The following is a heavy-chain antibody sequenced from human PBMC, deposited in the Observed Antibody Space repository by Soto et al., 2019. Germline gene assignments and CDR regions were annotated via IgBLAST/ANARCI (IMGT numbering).Heavy chain of an antibody. J-gene: IGHJ3*02. CDR2: VSSTSTYI. CDR3: ARATVETGTRGAFDI. V-gene: IGHV3-21*01. D-gene: IGHD4-4*01. Sequence: GGSLRLSCAASGFTFSIYSMNWVRQAPGKGLEWVSVVSSTSTYIYYADSVRGRFTISRDNAKNSLYLQMNSLRAEDTALYYCARATVETGTRGAFDIWGQGTLVTVSS. CDR1: GFTFSIYS.